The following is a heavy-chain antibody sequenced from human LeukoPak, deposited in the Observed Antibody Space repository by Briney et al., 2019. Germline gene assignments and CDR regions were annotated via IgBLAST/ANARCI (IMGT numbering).Heavy chain of an antibody. D-gene: IGHD5-12*01. CDR3: ARGKKRGYSGNDLGYFDS. Sequence: SETLSLTCTVSGGSTSSSDYYWGWIRQPPDEGLEWIASIRYSGNTYYNPSLNSRVTISVDTSKSQFSLKLNSVTAADTAVYYCARGKKRGYSGNDLGYFDSWGQGTLVTVSS. J-gene: IGHJ4*02. CDR2: IRYSGNT. CDR1: GGSTSSSDYY. V-gene: IGHV4-39*01.